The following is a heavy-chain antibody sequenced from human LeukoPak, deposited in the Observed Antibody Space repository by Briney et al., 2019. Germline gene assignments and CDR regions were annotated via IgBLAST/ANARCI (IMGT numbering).Heavy chain of an antibody. CDR3: ARTGERYYFDY. J-gene: IGHJ4*02. CDR1: GFTFSSYA. D-gene: IGHD1-1*01. CDR2: INWNGGST. Sequence: PGGSLRLSCAASGFTFSSYAMSWVRQAPGKGLEWVSGINWNGGSTGYADSVKGRFTISRDNAKNSLYLQMNSLRAEDTALYYCARTGERYYFDYWGQGTLVTVSS. V-gene: IGHV3-20*04.